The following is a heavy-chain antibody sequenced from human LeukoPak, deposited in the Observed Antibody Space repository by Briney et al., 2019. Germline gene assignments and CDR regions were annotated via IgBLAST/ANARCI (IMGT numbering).Heavy chain of an antibody. CDR2: ISYDGSNK. CDR1: GFTFSSYA. Sequence: PGGSLRLSCAASGFTFSSYAMHWVRQAPGKGLEWVAVISYDGSNKYYADSVKGRFTISRDNSKNTLYLQMNSLRAEDTAVYYCARDRDASEYGDYVLDYWGQGTLVTVSS. CDR3: ARDRDASEYGDYVLDY. V-gene: IGHV3-30-3*01. D-gene: IGHD4-17*01. J-gene: IGHJ4*02.